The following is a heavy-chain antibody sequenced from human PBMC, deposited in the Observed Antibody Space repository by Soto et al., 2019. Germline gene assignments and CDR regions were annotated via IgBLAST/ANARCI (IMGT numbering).Heavy chain of an antibody. Sequence: GASVKVSCKASGYRFTDYHIHWVRQAPGQGLERLGRINPKSGGTSTAQKFQGWVTMTRDRSISTVYMELTRLRSDDTAVYFCARGHSTDCSNGVCSFFYNQAMDVWGPGTTVTVSS. J-gene: IGHJ6*02. CDR1: GYRFTDYH. CDR2: INPKSGGT. D-gene: IGHD2-8*01. CDR3: ARGHSTDCSNGVCSFFYNQAMDV. V-gene: IGHV1-2*04.